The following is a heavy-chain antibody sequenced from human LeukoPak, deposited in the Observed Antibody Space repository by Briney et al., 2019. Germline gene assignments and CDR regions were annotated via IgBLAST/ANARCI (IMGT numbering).Heavy chain of an antibody. V-gene: IGHV3-23*01. D-gene: IGHD3-10*01. CDR1: GFTFSSYA. J-gene: IGHJ6*02. Sequence: GGSLRLSCAASGFTFSSYAMSWVRQAPGKGLEWVSAISGSGGSTYYADSVKGRFTISRDNSKNTLYLQMNSLRAEDTAVYYCAKEGPGLLWFGELLYTREVDYYYYGMDVWGQGTTVNVSS. CDR2: ISGSGGST. CDR3: AKEGPGLLWFGELLYTREVDYYYYGMDV.